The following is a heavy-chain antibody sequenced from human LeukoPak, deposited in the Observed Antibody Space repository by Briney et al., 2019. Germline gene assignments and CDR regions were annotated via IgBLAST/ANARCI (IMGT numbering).Heavy chain of an antibody. J-gene: IGHJ5*02. D-gene: IGHD3-10*01. V-gene: IGHV4-59*12. CDR1: GGSISSYY. Sequence: SETLSLTCTVSGGSISSYYWSWIRQPPGKGLEWIGYIYHSGSTYYNPSLKSRVTISVDRSKNQFSLKLSSVTAADTAVYYCARVQHGSGSYYNLGGANWFDPWGQGTLVTVSS. CDR3: ARVQHGSGSYYNLGGANWFDP. CDR2: IYHSGST.